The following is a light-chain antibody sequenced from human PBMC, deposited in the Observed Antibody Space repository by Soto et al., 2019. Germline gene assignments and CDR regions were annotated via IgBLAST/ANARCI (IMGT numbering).Light chain of an antibody. CDR1: SSDVGGYTY. V-gene: IGLV2-14*01. Sequence: QSVLTQPASVSGSPGQSITISCAGTSSDVGGYTYVSWYQQHPGKAPKLMIYDVSNRPSGVSNRFSGSKSDNTASLTISGLQPEDEADYHCSSYTTSNTRQIVFGTGTKVTVL. J-gene: IGLJ1*01. CDR2: DVS. CDR3: SSYTTSNTRQIV.